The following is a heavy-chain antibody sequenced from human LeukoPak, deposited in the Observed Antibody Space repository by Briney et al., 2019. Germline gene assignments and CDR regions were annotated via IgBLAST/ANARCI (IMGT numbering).Heavy chain of an antibody. Sequence: KSGGSLRLSCAASGFTFSSYWMSWVRQAPGKGLEWVANIKQDGSEKHYVDSVKGRFTISRDNAKNSLYLQMNSLRAEDTAVYYCARISTSLTNDFPFYYFDYWGQGTLVTVSS. CDR1: GFTFSSYW. CDR3: ARISTSLTNDFPFYYFDY. D-gene: IGHD3-3*01. CDR2: IKQDGSEK. J-gene: IGHJ4*02. V-gene: IGHV3-7*01.